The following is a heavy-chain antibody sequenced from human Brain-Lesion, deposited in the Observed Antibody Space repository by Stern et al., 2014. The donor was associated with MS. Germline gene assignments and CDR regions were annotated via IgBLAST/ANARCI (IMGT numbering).Heavy chain of an antibody. CDR3: ARDITGSTAYFAY. D-gene: IGHD1-14*01. CDR1: GFTFDDYA. V-gene: IGHV3-9*01. CDR2: ISWNSGTI. J-gene: IGHJ4*02. Sequence: QLVESGGDLVQPGRSLRLSCAAFGFTFDDYAMHWVRQAPGKGLEWVAGISWNSGTIGYADSVKGRFTTSRDNAYSSLYLQMNSLRPEDTALYYCARDITGSTAYFAYWGQGTLVTVSS.